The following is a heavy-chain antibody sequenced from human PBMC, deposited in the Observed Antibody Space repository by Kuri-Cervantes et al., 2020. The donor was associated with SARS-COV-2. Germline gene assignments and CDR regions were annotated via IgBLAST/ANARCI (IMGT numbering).Heavy chain of an antibody. J-gene: IGHJ2*01. CDR1: GFTFSSYW. CDR2: IKQDGSEK. V-gene: IGHV3-7*03. Sequence: ETLSLTCAASGFTFSSYWMSWVRQAPGKGLEWVANIKQDGSEKYYVDSVKGRFTISRDNSKNTLYLQMNSLRAEDTAVYYRAKDMVPGSWGRGTLVTVSS. CDR3: AKDMVPGS. D-gene: IGHD3-10*01.